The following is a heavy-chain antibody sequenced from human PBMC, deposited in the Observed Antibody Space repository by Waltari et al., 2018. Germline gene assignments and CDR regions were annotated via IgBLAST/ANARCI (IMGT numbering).Heavy chain of an antibody. D-gene: IGHD4-17*01. Sequence: QVQLVQSGAEVKKPGASVKVSCKASGYTFTGYYMHWVRQAPGQGLEWMGWINPNSGGTNYAQKFQGWVTMTRDTSISTAYMELSRLRSDDTAVYYCARAYGDYVLEGWFDPWGQGTLVTVSS. CDR1: GYTFTGYY. V-gene: IGHV1-2*04. CDR3: ARAYGDYVLEGWFDP. CDR2: INPNSGGT. J-gene: IGHJ5*02.